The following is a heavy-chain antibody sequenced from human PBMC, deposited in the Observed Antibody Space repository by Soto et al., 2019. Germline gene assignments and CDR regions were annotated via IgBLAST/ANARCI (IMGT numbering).Heavy chain of an antibody. V-gene: IGHV3-21*01. D-gene: IGHD2-15*01. CDR3: ARDYCSGGSCYSFIWYFDL. Sequence: EVQLVESGGGLVKPGGSLRLSCAASGFTFSSYSMNWVRQAPGKGLGWVSSISSSSSYIYYADSVKGRFTISRDNAKNSLYLQMNSLRAEDTAVYYCARDYCSGGSCYSFIWYFDLWGRGTLVTVSS. CDR1: GFTFSSYS. J-gene: IGHJ2*01. CDR2: ISSSSSYI.